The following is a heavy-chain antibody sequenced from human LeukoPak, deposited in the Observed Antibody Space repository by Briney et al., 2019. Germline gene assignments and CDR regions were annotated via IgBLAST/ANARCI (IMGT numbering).Heavy chain of an antibody. D-gene: IGHD5-18*01. CDR3: ARDRGYSYGIPF. Sequence: GPLRPSCAASGFTFSSYSMNWVRQAPGEGLGWVSYISSRSGTIYYADSVKGRFTISRDNAKNSLYLQMDSLRAEDTAVYYCARDRGYSYGIPFWGQGTLVTVSS. CDR1: GFTFSSYS. J-gene: IGHJ4*02. V-gene: IGHV3-48*01. CDR2: ISSRSGTI.